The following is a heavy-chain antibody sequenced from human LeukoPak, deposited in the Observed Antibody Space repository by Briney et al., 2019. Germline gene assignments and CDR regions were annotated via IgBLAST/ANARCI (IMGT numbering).Heavy chain of an antibody. V-gene: IGHV4-31*03. Sequence: SSETLSLTCTVSGGSISSGGYYWSCIRQHPGKGLEWIGCIYYSGSTYYNPSLKSRVTISVDTSKNQFSLKLSSVTAADTAVYFCARYLNYYGSGRVDYWGQGTLVTVSS. CDR2: IYYSGST. CDR1: GGSISSGGYY. J-gene: IGHJ4*02. CDR3: ARYLNYYGSGRVDY. D-gene: IGHD3-10*01.